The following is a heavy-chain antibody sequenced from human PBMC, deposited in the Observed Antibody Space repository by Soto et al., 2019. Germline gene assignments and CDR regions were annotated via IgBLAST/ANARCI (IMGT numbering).Heavy chain of an antibody. CDR2: FYYSGST. D-gene: IGHD3-9*01. J-gene: IGHJ6*03. Sequence: QVQLQESGPGLVKPSETLSLTCTVSGGSISSYYWSWIRQPPGKGLEWIGYFYYSGSTHYKPSLKSRVTISVDTSNNQFSLKLSSVTAADAAVYYCARVPNTDYDILTGRYYYYSMDVWGKGTTVTVSS. CDR1: GGSISSYY. CDR3: ARVPNTDYDILTGRYYYYSMDV. V-gene: IGHV4-59*01.